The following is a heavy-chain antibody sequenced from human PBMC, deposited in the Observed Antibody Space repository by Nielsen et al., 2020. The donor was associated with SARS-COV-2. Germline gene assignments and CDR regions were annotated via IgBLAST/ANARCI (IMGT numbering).Heavy chain of an antibody. Sequence: GESLKISCAASGFTFSIYSMTWVRQAPGKGLEWVSVIVSGGSTYYADSVKGRFVIFRHTSQNMIYLQMNSLRPEDTAVYYCARGSGYSSGPSEVWGQGTTVTVSS. J-gene: IGHJ6*02. CDR1: GFTFSIYS. CDR3: ARGSGYSSGPSEV. D-gene: IGHD6-19*01. CDR2: IVSGGST. V-gene: IGHV3-53*04.